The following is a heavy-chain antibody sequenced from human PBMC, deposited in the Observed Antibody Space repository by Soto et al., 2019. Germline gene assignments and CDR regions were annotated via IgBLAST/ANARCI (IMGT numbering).Heavy chain of an antibody. D-gene: IGHD4-17*01. CDR3: AREGDYVSPDY. J-gene: IGHJ4*02. V-gene: IGHV1-69*08. CDR2: IIHILGIA. CDR1: GGTFSSYT. Sequence: QVQLVQSGAEVKKPGSSVKVSCKASGGTFSSYTISWVRQAPGQGIEWMGRIIHILGIANYAQKSQGRVTITADNTTSTAYMELSSLRSEDTAVYYCAREGDYVSPDYWGQGTLVTVSS.